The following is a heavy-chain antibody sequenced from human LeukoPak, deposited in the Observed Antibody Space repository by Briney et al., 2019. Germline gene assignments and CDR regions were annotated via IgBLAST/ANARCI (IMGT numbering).Heavy chain of an antibody. CDR1: GFTFNGYA. V-gene: IGHV3-23*01. Sequence: GGSLRLSCAASGFTFNGYAMNWVRQAPGKGLEWVSAISDSGDNTYYADSVRGRFTISRDNSMNTLYLQMNTLRAEDTAVYYCARDREPGTSASRFDYWGQGTLVTVSS. J-gene: IGHJ4*02. D-gene: IGHD2-8*02. CDR2: ISDSGDNT. CDR3: ARDREPGTSASRFDY.